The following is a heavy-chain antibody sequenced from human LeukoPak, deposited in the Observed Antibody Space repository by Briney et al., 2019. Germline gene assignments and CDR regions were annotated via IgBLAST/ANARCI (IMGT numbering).Heavy chain of an antibody. CDR3: ARLQYLGGAMDV. D-gene: IGHD5-24*01. J-gene: IGHJ6*02. Sequence: GESLKISCKGSGYSFNTYWIAWVRHMPGKGLEVMGIVYPGDSDTRYSPSFQGQVTISVDKSISTAYLQWSSLKASDTAMFYCARLQYLGGAMDVWGQGTTVTVSS. CDR1: GYSFNTYW. V-gene: IGHV5-51*01. CDR2: VYPGDSDT.